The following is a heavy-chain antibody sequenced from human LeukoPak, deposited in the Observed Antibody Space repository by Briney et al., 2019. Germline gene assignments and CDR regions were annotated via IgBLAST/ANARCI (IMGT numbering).Heavy chain of an antibody. Sequence: GGSLRLSCAASGFTFGSYWMSWVRQAPGKGLEWVANINQHGTDKYYVDSVRGRFTISRDNAKNSLYLQMNSLRAEDTAVYYCAANGGPFDFWGQGTLVTVSS. CDR3: AANGGPFDF. V-gene: IGHV3-7*05. CDR2: INQHGTDK. CDR1: GFTFGSYW. J-gene: IGHJ4*02. D-gene: IGHD4-23*01.